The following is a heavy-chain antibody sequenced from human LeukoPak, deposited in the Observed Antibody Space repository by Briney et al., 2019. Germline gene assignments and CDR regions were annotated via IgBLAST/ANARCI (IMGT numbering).Heavy chain of an antibody. CDR2: IYSGGST. Sequence: GGSLRLSCAASGFTVSSNYMSWVRQAPGKGLEWVSVIYSGGSTYYAGSVKGRFTISRDNSKNTLYLQMNSLRAEDTAVYYCARAIPGVSSSWYWFDPWGQGTLVTVSS. CDR1: GFTVSSNY. D-gene: IGHD6-13*01. V-gene: IGHV3-66*01. J-gene: IGHJ5*02. CDR3: ARAIPGVSSSWYWFDP.